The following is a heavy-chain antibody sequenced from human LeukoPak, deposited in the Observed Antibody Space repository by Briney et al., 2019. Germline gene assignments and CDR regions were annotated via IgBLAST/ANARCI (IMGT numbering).Heavy chain of an antibody. CDR3: ASSTMVRGVVDY. D-gene: IGHD3-10*01. Sequence: SETLSLTCTVSGGSISSGGYYWNWIRQHPGKGLEWIGYIYYSGSTYYSPSLKSRVTISVDTSKNQFSLKLNSVTAADTAVYYCASSTMVRGVVDYWGQGTLVTVSS. J-gene: IGHJ4*02. CDR2: IYYSGST. CDR1: GGSISSGGYY. V-gene: IGHV4-31*03.